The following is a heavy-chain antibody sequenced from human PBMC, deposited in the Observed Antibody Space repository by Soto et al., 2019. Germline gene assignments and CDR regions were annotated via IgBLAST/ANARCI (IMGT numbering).Heavy chain of an antibody. Sequence: LRLSCAASGLTFNIFAFHWVRQAPGKGLEWLSVISYDGREIHYSESVKGRFTISRDSSTNTVYLQMNSLRNEDTAVYYCASDPLAVTGSFVDYWGQGTLVTVSS. CDR3: ASDPLAVTGSFVDY. V-gene: IGHV3-30-3*01. CDR2: ISYDGREI. CDR1: GLTFNIFA. J-gene: IGHJ4*02. D-gene: IGHD3-9*01.